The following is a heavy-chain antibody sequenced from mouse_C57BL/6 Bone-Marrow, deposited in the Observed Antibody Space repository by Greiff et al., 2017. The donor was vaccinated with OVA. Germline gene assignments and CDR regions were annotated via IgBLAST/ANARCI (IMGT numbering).Heavy chain of an antibody. CDR1: GYTFTSYW. CDR3: AKGWLRDY. V-gene: IGHV1-64*01. Sequence: VKLQESGAELVKPGASVKLSCKASGYTFTSYWMHWVKQRPGQGLEWIGMIHPNSGSTNYNEKFKSKATLTVDKSSSTAYMQLSSLTSEDSAVYYCAKGWLRDYWGQGTTLTVSS. D-gene: IGHD2-3*01. J-gene: IGHJ2*01. CDR2: IHPNSGST.